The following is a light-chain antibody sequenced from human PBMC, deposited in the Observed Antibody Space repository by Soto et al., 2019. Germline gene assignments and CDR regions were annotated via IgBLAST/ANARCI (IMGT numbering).Light chain of an antibody. CDR1: SSDVGGYNY. V-gene: IGLV2-14*03. CDR2: DVS. J-gene: IGLJ1*01. Sequence: QSALTQPASVSGSPGQSITISCTGTSSDVGGYNYLSWYQHHPGKAPKLMIYDVSDRPSGVSNRFSGSKSGNTASLTISGLQTEDEVDYYCCSYTSSSPRVFGTGTKLTVL. CDR3: CSYTSSSPRV.